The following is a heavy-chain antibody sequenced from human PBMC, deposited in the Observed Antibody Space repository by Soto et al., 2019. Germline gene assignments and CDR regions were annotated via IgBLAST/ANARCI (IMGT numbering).Heavy chain of an antibody. D-gene: IGHD2-21*02. Sequence: PGGSLRLSCAASGFSFSSYAMSWVRQAPGEGPDWVSAISDSGGSTYYADSVKGRFTISRDNSRKTLYLHMDSLRAEDTAVYYCAKDSTYCGSDCYPGYFDYWGQGTQVTVSS. V-gene: IGHV3-23*01. CDR1: GFSFSSYA. CDR3: AKDSTYCGSDCYPGYFDY. J-gene: IGHJ4*02. CDR2: ISDSGGST.